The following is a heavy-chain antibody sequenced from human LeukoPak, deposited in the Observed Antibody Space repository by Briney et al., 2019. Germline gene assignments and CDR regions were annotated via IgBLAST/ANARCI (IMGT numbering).Heavy chain of an antibody. V-gene: IGHV1-2*02. CDR2: TNPNSGGT. J-gene: IGHJ3*02. CDR3: ARKIIAAAGTVYAFDI. Sequence: ASVTVSCKVSGYTFTGYYMQWVRQAPGQGLEWMGWTNPNSGGTNYAQKFQGRVTMTRDTSISTAYMELSRLRSDDTAVYYCARKIIAAAGTVYAFDIWGQGTMVTVSS. CDR1: GYTFTGYY. D-gene: IGHD6-13*01.